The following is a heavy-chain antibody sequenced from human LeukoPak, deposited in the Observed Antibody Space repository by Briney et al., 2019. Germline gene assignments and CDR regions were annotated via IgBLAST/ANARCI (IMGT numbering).Heavy chain of an antibody. CDR2: ISAYNGKT. CDR3: ATGISLEWLLPPLDY. CDR1: GDTISTYG. D-gene: IGHD3-3*01. J-gene: IGHJ4*02. Sequence: ASVKVSCKASGDTISTYGFSWVRQAPGQGLEWMGWISAYNGKTKYAQKLQGRVTMTTDTSTSTAYMELRSLRSDDTAVYYCATGISLEWLLPPLDYWGQGTLVTVSS. V-gene: IGHV1-18*01.